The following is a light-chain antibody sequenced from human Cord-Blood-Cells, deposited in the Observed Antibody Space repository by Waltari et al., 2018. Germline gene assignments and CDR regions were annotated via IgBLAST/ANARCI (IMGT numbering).Light chain of an antibody. CDR1: SSDVGGYNY. CDR2: DVS. J-gene: IGLJ1*01. V-gene: IGLV2-14*03. CDR3: SSYTSSSTYV. Sequence: QSALTQPASVSGSPGQSITISCPGTSSDVGGYNYVSWYQQHPGKAPKLRIYDVSNRPSGFSNLFSGSKSVNTASLTISGLQAEDEADYYCSSYTSSSTYVFGTGTKVTVL.